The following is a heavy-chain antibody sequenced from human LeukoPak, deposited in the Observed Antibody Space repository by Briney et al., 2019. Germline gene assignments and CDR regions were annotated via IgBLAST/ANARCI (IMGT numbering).Heavy chain of an antibody. J-gene: IGHJ3*02. CDR3: ARVRVAMAGDALDI. Sequence: SETLSLTCSVSGESMRSSYWTWIRQSPGKGLEWIGYIDNTGTTYYNPSLESRVAISVDTSKSQFYLKVTSVTTAVTALYFCARVRVAMAGDALDIWGQGTMVTVSS. CDR1: GESMRSSY. D-gene: IGHD6-19*01. CDR2: IDNTGTT. V-gene: IGHV4-59*01.